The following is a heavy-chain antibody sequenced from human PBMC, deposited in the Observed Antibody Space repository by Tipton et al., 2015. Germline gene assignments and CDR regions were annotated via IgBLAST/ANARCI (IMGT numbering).Heavy chain of an antibody. V-gene: IGHV4-61*01. CDR3: ARTGSCSGGSCYFSYFDY. D-gene: IGHD2-15*01. CDR1: GASVGSDSYY. J-gene: IGHJ4*02. Sequence: TLSLTCTVSGASVGSDSYYWSWIRQPPGKGLEWIAYIYYTGSTNYNPSLKSRVTISLDMSRNQFSLKLSSLTAADTAVYYCARTGSCSGGSCYFSYFDYWGQGTLLTVSS. CDR2: IYYTGST.